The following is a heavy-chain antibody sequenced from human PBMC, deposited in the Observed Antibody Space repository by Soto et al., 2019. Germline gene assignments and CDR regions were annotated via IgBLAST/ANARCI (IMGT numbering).Heavy chain of an antibody. CDR2: ISTSGSIK. V-gene: IGHV3-48*02. CDR1: GFTFSSYS. J-gene: IGHJ4*02. CDR3: ARGLTLLEVPNFDY. Sequence: GSLRLSCAASGFTFSSYSMNWVRQAPGKGLEWVSYISTSGSIKYYADSVKDRFTISRDNAKNSLYLQMDSLRDEDTAVYYCARGLTLLEVPNFDYWGQGTLVTVSS.